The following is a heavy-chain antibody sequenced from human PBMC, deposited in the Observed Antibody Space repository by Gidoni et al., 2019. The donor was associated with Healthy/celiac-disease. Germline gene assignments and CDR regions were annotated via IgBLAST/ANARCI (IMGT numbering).Heavy chain of an antibody. V-gene: IGHV3-23*01. CDR1: GFTFSSHA. CDR3: AKDRSHSWFGSPQNFDY. D-gene: IGHD3-10*01. J-gene: IGHJ4*02. CDR2: ISGSGGST. Sequence: EVQLLESGGGLVQPGGYLRLSCAASGFTFSSHAMSWVRQAPGKGLEWVSAISGSGGSTYYADSVKGRFTISRDNSKNTLYLQMNSLRAEDTAVYYCAKDRSHSWFGSPQNFDYWGQGTLVTVSS.